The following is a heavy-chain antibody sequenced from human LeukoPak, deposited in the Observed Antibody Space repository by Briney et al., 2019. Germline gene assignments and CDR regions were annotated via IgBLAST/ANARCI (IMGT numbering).Heavy chain of an antibody. CDR1: GFTFSSYA. Sequence: GGSLRLSCAASGFTFSSYAMSWVRQAPGKGLEWVSAISGSGGSTYYADSVKGRFTISRDNSKNTLYLQMNSLRAEDTAVYCCAKDESYYDFWSGYSASYWYFDLWGRGTLATVSS. CDR2: ISGSGGST. J-gene: IGHJ2*01. V-gene: IGHV3-23*01. CDR3: AKDESYYDFWSGYSASYWYFDL. D-gene: IGHD3-3*01.